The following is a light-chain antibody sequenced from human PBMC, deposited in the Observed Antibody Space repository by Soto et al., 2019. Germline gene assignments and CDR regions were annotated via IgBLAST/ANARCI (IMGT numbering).Light chain of an antibody. CDR3: QQYNNWRSIT. J-gene: IGKJ5*01. V-gene: IGKV3-15*01. CDR2: GAS. Sequence: EMGFAQSPDTLTLSPGEIATLSCMALQSCSSSYLAWYQQKPGQAPRLLIYGASTRATGIPPRFSGSGSGTEFTLTISSLQSEDFAVYYCQQYNNWRSITFGQGTRLEIK. CDR1: QSCSSSY.